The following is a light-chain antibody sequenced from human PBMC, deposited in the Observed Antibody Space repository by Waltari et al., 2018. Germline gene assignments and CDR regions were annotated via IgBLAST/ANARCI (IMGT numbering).Light chain of an antibody. CDR3: QKYESLPAT. J-gene: IGKJ1*01. CDR2: AAS. CDR1: QSVGSS. Sequence: IMLPQSPGTLSLSPGERATLSCRASQSVGSSLAWYQQKPGQAPRLLIYAASSRAPGIPDRFSGSGFGTDFSLTISRLEPEDFAVYYCQKYESLPATFGQGTKVEIK. V-gene: IGKV3-20*01.